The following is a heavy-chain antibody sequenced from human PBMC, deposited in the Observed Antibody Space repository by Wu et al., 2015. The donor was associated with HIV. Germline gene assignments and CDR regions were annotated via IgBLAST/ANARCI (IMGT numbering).Heavy chain of an antibody. CDR2: INPNSGGA. D-gene: IGHD2-8*01. V-gene: IGHV1-2*02. Sequence: QVQLVQSGAEVKKPGASVKVSCKASGYTFTGYFMHWVRQAPGQGLEWMGWINPNSGGANYAQKFQGRVTMTRDTSISTAYMELSRLRSDDTAVYYCARDPILLRAAANPVFDSWGQGTLVTVSS. J-gene: IGHJ4*02. CDR1: GYTFTGYF. CDR3: ARDPILLRAAANPVFDS.